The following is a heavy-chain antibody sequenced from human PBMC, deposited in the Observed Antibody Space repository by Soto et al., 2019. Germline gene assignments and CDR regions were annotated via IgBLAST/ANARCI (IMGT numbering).Heavy chain of an antibody. J-gene: IGHJ4*02. Sequence: KFQGRVTFTKDTSASTAYMEVSSLRPEDTAVYYCAREEPEGYTRFDHWGQATLVTVSS. D-gene: IGHD5-18*01. CDR3: AREEPEGYTRFDH. V-gene: IGHV1-3*01.